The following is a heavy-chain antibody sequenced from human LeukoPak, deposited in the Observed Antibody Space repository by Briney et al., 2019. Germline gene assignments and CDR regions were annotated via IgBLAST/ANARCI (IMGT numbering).Heavy chain of an antibody. V-gene: IGHV3-7*01. CDR3: ARDPYDSSGYGASDI. CDR1: GFTFSDSW. D-gene: IGHD3-22*01. J-gene: IGHJ3*02. CDR2: IKQDGSEK. Sequence: GGSLRLSCAASGFTFSDSWMSWVRQAPGKGLEWVANIKQDGSEKYYVDSVKGRFTMSRDNAENSLYLQMNSLRAEDTAVYYCARDPYDSSGYGASDIWGQGTVVTVSS.